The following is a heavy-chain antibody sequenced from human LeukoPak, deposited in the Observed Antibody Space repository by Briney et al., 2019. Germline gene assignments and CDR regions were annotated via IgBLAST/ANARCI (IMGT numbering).Heavy chain of an antibody. Sequence: SETLSLTCAVYGGSFSGYYWTWIRQPPGKGLEWIGEINHSGSTNYNPSLKSRVTISVDTSKNQFSLKLSSVTAADTAVHYCARVTGMVRGVITPRFDYWGQGTLVTVSS. CDR3: ARVTGMVRGVITPRFDY. J-gene: IGHJ4*02. V-gene: IGHV4-34*01. CDR1: GGSFSGYY. D-gene: IGHD3-10*01. CDR2: INHSGST.